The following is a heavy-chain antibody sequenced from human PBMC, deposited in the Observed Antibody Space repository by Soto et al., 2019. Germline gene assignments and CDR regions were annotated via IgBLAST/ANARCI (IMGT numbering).Heavy chain of an antibody. J-gene: IGHJ5*02. CDR3: ARESRFLEWLSLNWFDP. V-gene: IGHV3-23*01. D-gene: IGHD3-3*01. Sequence: PGGSLRLSCAASGVTFISYAMSWVRQAPGKGLEWVSAISGSGGSTYYADSVKGRFTISRDNSKNTLYLQMNSLRDEDTAVYYCARESRFLEWLSLNWFDPWGQGTLVTVSS. CDR1: GVTFISYA. CDR2: ISGSGGST.